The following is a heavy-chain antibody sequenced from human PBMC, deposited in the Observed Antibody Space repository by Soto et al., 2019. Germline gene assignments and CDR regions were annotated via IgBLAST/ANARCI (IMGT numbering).Heavy chain of an antibody. CDR2: ITPFNGNT. V-gene: IGHV1-45*02. Sequence: SVKVSCKASGYTFTYRYLHWVRQAPGQALEWMGWITPFNGNTNYAQKFQDRVTITRDRSMSTAYMELSSLRSEDTAMYYCAMTLSGTHAPNGMDVWGQGTTVTVSS. CDR3: AMTLSGTHAPNGMDV. J-gene: IGHJ6*02. D-gene: IGHD3-10*01. CDR1: GYTFTYRY.